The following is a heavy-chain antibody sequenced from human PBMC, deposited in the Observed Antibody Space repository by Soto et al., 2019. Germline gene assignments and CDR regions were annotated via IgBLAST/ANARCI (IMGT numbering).Heavy chain of an antibody. D-gene: IGHD6-13*01. V-gene: IGHV4-31*03. J-gene: IGHJ6*02. CDR1: GSSISSGAYY. CDR2: IYYSGST. CDR3: ARDGRLVNYYYYGMDV. Sequence: QVQLQESGPGLVKPSQTLSLTCSVSGSSISSGAYYWTWIRQHPGKGLEWIGYIYYSGSTYYNPSLKSRVTISVDTSKNQFSLKLRSVTAADTAVYYCARDGRLVNYYYYGMDVWGQGTTVTVSS.